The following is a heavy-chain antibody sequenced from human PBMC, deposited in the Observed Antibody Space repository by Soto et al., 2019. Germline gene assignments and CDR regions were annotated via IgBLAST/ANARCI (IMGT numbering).Heavy chain of an antibody. CDR3: ANSGYCSGGSCY. CDR1: GFTFSSYG. J-gene: IGHJ4*02. V-gene: IGHV3-30*18. Sequence: GGSLRLSCAASGFTFSSYGMHWVRQAPGKGLEWVAVISYDGSNKYYADSVKGRFTISRDNSKNTLYLQMNSLRAEDTAVYYCANSGYCSGGSCYWGQGTLVTVSS. D-gene: IGHD2-15*01. CDR2: ISYDGSNK.